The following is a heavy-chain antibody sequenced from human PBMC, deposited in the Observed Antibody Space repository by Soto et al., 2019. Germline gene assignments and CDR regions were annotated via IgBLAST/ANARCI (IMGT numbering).Heavy chain of an antibody. J-gene: IGHJ6*04. CDR3: ARDDVLCDGGRCYGVPLDV. D-gene: IGHD2-15*01. Sequence: EVHLVESGGGLVQPGGSLRLSCAASGFTVSSNYMSWVRQAPGKGLEWVSLIQSGGPTYYADYVKGRFTISRDTSENTLHLQKGSLREEDTAVYYCARDDVLCDGGRCYGVPLDVWGKGPSVTVSS. V-gene: IGHV3-66*01. CDR1: GFTVSSNY. CDR2: IQSGGPT.